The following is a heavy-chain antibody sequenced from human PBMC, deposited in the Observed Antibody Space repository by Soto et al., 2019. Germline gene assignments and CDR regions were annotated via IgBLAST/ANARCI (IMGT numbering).Heavy chain of an antibody. V-gene: IGHV4-31*03. CDR2: IYYSGST. CDR3: ARSIVVANYGGDYFDY. CDR1: GGSISSGGYY. J-gene: IGHJ4*02. Sequence: QVQLQESGPGLVKPSQTLSLTCTVSGGSISSGGYYWSWIRQHPGKGLEWVGYIYYSGSTYYNPSLKNRVTISVDTSKNQCCLKLSSVTAAAKAVYYCARSIVVANYGGDYFDYWGQGTLVTVSS. D-gene: IGHD1-26*01.